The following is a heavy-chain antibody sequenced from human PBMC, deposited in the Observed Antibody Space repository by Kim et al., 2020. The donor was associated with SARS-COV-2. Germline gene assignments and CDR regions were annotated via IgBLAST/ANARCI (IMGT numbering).Heavy chain of an antibody. V-gene: IGHV3-74*01. CDR2: IANDGSTT. CDR1: GFTFSTYW. Sequence: GGSLRLSCAASGFTFSTYWMGWVRQAPGKGLVWVSRIANDGSTTLYADSVKGRFTISRDNSKNTLFLQMTSLRADDTGVYYCARGALWGQGTLVTVSS. CDR3: ARGAL. J-gene: IGHJ4*02.